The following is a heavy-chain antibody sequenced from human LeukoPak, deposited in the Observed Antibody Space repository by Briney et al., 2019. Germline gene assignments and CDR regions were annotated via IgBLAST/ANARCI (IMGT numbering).Heavy chain of an antibody. V-gene: IGHV3-21*05. CDR3: ARGSSGYSYGHDY. Sequence: GGCLRVSCAASGVTFSSDSMNWGREAPGKGVGWGSYISGSRTDINYTDSVKGRYTISREKRKNSLYLQMKSLRAEDTAVYYCARGSSGYSYGHDYWGQGTLVTVSS. D-gene: IGHD3-22*01. CDR1: GVTFSSDS. CDR2: ISGSRTDI. J-gene: IGHJ4*02.